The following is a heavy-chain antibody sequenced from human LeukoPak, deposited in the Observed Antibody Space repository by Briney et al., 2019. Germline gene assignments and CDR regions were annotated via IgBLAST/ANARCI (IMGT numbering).Heavy chain of an antibody. V-gene: IGHV3-9*01. J-gene: IGHJ4*02. CDR2: ISWNSGSI. Sequence: GGSLRLSCAASGFTFDDYAMLWVRQAPGKGLEWVSGISWNSGSIGYADSVKGRFTISRDNAKNSLYLQMNSLRAEDTALYYCAKGQGIAVAGTILDYWGQGTLVTVSS. D-gene: IGHD6-19*01. CDR1: GFTFDDYA. CDR3: AKGQGIAVAGTILDY.